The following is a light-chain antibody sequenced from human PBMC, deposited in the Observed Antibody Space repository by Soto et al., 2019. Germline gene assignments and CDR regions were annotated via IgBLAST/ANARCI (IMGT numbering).Light chain of an antibody. CDR2: GAS. J-gene: IGKJ1*01. V-gene: IGKV3-15*01. CDR1: QCVSSN. Sequence: EIVMTQSPATLSVSPGVRATLSCRASQCVSSNLAWYQQKPGQAPRLLIYGASTRATGIPARFSGSESGTEFALTISSLQSEDFAVYYCQQYNNWPRTFGQGTKVEIK. CDR3: QQYNNWPRT.